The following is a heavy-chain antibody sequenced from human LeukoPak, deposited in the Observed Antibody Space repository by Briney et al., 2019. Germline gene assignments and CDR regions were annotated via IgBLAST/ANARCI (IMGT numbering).Heavy chain of an antibody. CDR2: ISYDGSNK. CDR3: AVSGDYYGSGSYYSRSNWFDP. D-gene: IGHD3-10*01. J-gene: IGHJ5*02. CDR1: GFTFSSYA. V-gene: IGHV3-30*04. Sequence: PGRSLRLSCAASGFTFSSYAMHWVRQAPGKGLEWVAVISYDGSNKYYADSVKGRFTISRDNSKNTLYLQMNSLRAEDTAVYYCAVSGDYYGSGSYYSRSNWFDPRGQGTLVTVSS.